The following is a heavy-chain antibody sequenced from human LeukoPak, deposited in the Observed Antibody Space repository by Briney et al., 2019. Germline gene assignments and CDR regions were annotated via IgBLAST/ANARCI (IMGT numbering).Heavy chain of an antibody. V-gene: IGHV3-74*01. D-gene: IGHD4-17*01. CDR3: AKGGATVIDY. CDR1: GFTFSRYW. Sequence: GGSLRLSCAASGFTFSRYWMHWVRQAPGKGLVWVSRINSDGSSTTSADSVKGRFTISRDNAKNTLYLQMNSLRAEDTAVYYCAKGGATVIDYWGQGTLVTVSS. CDR2: INSDGSST. J-gene: IGHJ4*02.